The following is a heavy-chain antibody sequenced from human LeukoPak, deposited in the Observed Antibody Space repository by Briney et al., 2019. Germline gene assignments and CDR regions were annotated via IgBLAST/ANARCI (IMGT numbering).Heavy chain of an antibody. D-gene: IGHD6-13*01. CDR2: INPSGGST. V-gene: IGHV1-46*01. Sequence: ASVKVSCKASGYTFTSYYMHWVRQAPGQGLEWMGIINPSGGSTSYAQKFQGRVTITADTSTDTAYMELSSLRSEDTAVYYCATGAAAATFDYWGQGTLVTVSS. CDR3: ATGAAAATFDY. J-gene: IGHJ4*02. CDR1: GYTFTSYY.